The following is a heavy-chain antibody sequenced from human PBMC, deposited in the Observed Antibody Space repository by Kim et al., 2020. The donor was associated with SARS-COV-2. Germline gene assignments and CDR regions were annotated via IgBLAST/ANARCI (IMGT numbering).Heavy chain of an antibody. D-gene: IGHD1-26*01. CDR1: GGTFSSYA. Sequence: SVKVSCKASGGTFSSYAISWVRQAPGQGLEWMGGIIPIFGTANYAQKFQGRVTITADESTSTAYMELSSLRSEDTAVYYCLSSSPGGDPYYYYYGMDVWGKGPRSPSPQ. V-gene: IGHV1-69*13. CDR3: LSSSPGGDPYYYYYGMDV. CDR2: IIPIFGTA. J-gene: IGHJ6*01.